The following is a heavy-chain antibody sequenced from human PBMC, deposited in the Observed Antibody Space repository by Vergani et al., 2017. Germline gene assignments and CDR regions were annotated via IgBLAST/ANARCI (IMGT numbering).Heavy chain of an antibody. V-gene: IGHV1-18*01. Sequence: QVQLVQSGAEVKKPGASVKVSCKASGYTFTSYGISWVRQAPGQGLEWMGWISAYNGNTNYAQKLQGRVTMTTDTSTSTAYMGLRSLRSDDTAVYYCAREFGYYDSSGYYYAYFDYWGQGTLVTVSS. CDR3: AREFGYYDSSGYYYAYFDY. CDR2: ISAYNGNT. J-gene: IGHJ4*02. CDR1: GYTFTSYG. D-gene: IGHD3-22*01.